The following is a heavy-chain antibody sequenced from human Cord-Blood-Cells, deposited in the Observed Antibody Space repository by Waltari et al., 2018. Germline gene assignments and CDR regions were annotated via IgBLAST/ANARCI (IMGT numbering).Heavy chain of an antibody. J-gene: IGHJ3*02. CDR3: ARYPVGIAAAGSAFDI. Sequence: QVQLQESGPGLVKPSGTLSLTCAVSGGSISSSNWWSWVRQPPGKGREWIGEIYHSGSTNYNPSLKSRVTISGDKSKNRFSLRLSSVTAADTAVYYCARYPVGIAAAGSAFDIWGQGTMVTVSS. V-gene: IGHV4-4*02. D-gene: IGHD6-13*01. CDR1: GGSISSSNW. CDR2: IYHSGST.